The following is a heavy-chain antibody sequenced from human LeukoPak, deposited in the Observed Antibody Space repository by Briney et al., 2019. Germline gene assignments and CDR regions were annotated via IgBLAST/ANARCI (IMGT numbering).Heavy chain of an antibody. Sequence: PSETLSLTCAVSGGSISSSNWWSWVRHSPGKGLEWIGEMYHSGTTNLNPSLKSRVTISIDKSKNNFSLKLTYVTAADTALYYCAVSSGYYKLDYWGQGTLVTVSS. CDR2: MYHSGTT. J-gene: IGHJ4*02. V-gene: IGHV4-4*02. CDR3: AVSSGYYKLDY. D-gene: IGHD6-19*01. CDR1: GGSISSSNW.